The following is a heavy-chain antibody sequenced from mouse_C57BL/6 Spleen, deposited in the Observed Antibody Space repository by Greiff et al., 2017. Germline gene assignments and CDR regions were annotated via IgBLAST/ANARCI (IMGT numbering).Heavy chain of an antibody. CDR1: GYTFTSYW. J-gene: IGHJ2*01. D-gene: IGHD1-1*01. V-gene: IGHV1-7*01. Sequence: QVQLQQSGAELAKPGASVKLSCKASGYTFTSYWMHWVKQRTGQGLEWIGYINPSSGYTKYNQKFKNKATLTADKSSSTAYMQLSSLTYEDSAVYDCARWGGTTVVEGYYIDYWGQGTTLTVSS. CDR2: INPSSGYT. CDR3: ARWGGTTVVEGYYIDY.